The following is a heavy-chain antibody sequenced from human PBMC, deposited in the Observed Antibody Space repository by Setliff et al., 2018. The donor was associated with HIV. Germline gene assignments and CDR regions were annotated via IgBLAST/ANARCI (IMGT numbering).Heavy chain of an antibody. D-gene: IGHD6-19*01. J-gene: IGHJ4*02. CDR3: ARAVHSGWYYFDY. Sequence: GGSLRLSCTVSGFTFNGYSMNWVRQAPGKGLEWVSSISSSGSYIYYADSLKGRFTISRDNAKNSLYLQMNSLRAEDTAVYYCARAVHSGWYYFDYWGQGTLVTVSS. CDR2: ISSSGSYI. V-gene: IGHV3-21*01. CDR1: GFTFNGYS.